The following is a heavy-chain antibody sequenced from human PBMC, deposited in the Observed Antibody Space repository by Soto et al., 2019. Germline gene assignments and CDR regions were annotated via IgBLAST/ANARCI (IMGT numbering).Heavy chain of an antibody. CDR3: ARATSYVWGIYRPYGMDV. V-gene: IGHV3-30-3*01. D-gene: IGHD3-16*01. CDR1: GFTFSSYA. J-gene: IGHJ6*02. Sequence: QVQLVESGGGVVQPGRSLRLSCAASGFTFSSYAMHWVRQAPGKGLEWVAVISYDGSNTYYADYVKGRFTIPRDNSKNELYLQKSSLRAEDTAVYYSARATSYVWGIYRPYGMDVWGQGNTVTVSS. CDR2: ISYDGSNT.